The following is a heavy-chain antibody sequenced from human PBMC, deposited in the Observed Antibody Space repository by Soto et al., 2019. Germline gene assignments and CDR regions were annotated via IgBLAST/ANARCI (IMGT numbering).Heavy chain of an antibody. Sequence: QVQLQESGPGLVKPSGTLSLTCAVSGGSISSSNWWSWVRQPPGKGLEWIGEIYHSGSTNYNPSLKSRVTISVDKSKNQFSLKLSSVTVADTAVYYCARETTKRFLEWPRRYFDYWGQGTLVTVST. CDR2: IYHSGST. CDR1: GGSISSSNW. CDR3: ARETTKRFLEWPRRYFDY. D-gene: IGHD3-3*01. V-gene: IGHV4-4*02. J-gene: IGHJ4*02.